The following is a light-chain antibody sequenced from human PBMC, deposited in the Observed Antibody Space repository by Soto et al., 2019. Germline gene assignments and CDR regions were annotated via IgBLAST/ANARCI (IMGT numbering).Light chain of an antibody. J-gene: IGKJ2*01. Sequence: EIVLTQSPGTLSLSPGDRATLSCRASQSVRSSDLDWYQQKPGQAPRRLIYGASTRATGIPDRFSGSGSGTYFTLTISRLEPEEFAVYYCQQYGGAPLYTFGQGTKLEIK. CDR1: QSVRSSD. V-gene: IGKV3-20*01. CDR2: GAS. CDR3: QQYGGAPLYT.